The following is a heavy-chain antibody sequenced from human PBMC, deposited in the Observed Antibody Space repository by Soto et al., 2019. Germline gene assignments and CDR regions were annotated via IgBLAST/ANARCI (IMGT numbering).Heavy chain of an antibody. D-gene: IGHD2-15*01. J-gene: IGHJ4*02. Sequence: QVQLQQWGAGLLKPSETLSLTCAVYGGSFSGYYWSWIRQPPGKGLEWIGEINHSGSTNYNPSLKSRGTISVDTSKNQFSLKLSSVTAAATAVYYCAARRGVGDIVVVVAATPSGYFDYWGQGTLVTVSS. V-gene: IGHV4-34*01. CDR2: INHSGST. CDR3: AARRGVGDIVVVVAATPSGYFDY. CDR1: GGSFSGYY.